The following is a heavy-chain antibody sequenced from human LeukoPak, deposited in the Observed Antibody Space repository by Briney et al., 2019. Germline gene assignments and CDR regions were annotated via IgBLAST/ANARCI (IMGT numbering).Heavy chain of an antibody. CDR3: ARGANSSGWYKGFDY. CDR1: GGSFSGYY. J-gene: IGHJ4*02. CDR2: INHSGST. Sequence: PSETLSLTCAVYGGSFSGYYWSWLRQPPGKGLEWVGEINHSGSTNYNPSLKSRVTISVDTSKNNFSLKLSSVTAADTAVYYCARGANSSGWYKGFDYWGQGTLVTVSS. D-gene: IGHD6-19*01. V-gene: IGHV4-34*01.